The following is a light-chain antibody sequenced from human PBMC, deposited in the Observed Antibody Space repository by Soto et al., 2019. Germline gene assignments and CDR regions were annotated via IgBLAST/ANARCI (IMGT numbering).Light chain of an antibody. J-gene: IGKJ1*01. CDR2: SAS. V-gene: IGKV3-20*01. CDR3: QQYGSSPLT. CDR1: ESVSSSY. Sequence: EIVLTQSPGTLSLSPGERASLSCRASESVSSSYLAWYQQKPGQAPRLLIYSASSRATGIPYGFSGSGSGTDFTLTIGSLEPEDFAVYYCQQYGSSPLTFGQGTKVELK.